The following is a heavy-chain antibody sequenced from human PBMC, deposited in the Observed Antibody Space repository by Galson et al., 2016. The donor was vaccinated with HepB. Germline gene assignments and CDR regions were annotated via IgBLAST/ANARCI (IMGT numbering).Heavy chain of an antibody. CDR2: ISGSGSST. D-gene: IGHD6-6*01. V-gene: IGHV3-23*01. Sequence: SLRLSCAASGFTFSTYAMTWVRQAPGKGLEWVSGISGSGSSTYSADAVRGRFPMSRDNSKNTTYLQMNSLRAEDAAVSYCAGTPSSSIDFYYYGMDVWGKATTVTVSS. CDR1: GFTFSTYA. CDR3: AGTPSSSIDFYYYGMDV. J-gene: IGHJ6*04.